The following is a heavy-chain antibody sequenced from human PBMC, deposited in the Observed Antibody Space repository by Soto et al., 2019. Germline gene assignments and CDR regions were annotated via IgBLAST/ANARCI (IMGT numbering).Heavy chain of an antibody. D-gene: IGHD3-3*01. CDR3: ARAVGVVITDNWFDP. Sequence: ASVKVSCKASGYTFTIYCISWVRQAPGQGLEWMGWISAYNGNTNYAQKLQGRVTMTTDTSTSTAYMELRSLRSDDTAVYYCARAVGVVITDNWFDPWGQGTLVTVSS. CDR1: GYTFTIYC. V-gene: IGHV1-18*01. CDR2: ISAYNGNT. J-gene: IGHJ5*02.